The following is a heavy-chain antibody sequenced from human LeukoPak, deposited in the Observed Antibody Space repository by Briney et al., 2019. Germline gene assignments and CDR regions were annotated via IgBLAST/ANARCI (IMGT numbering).Heavy chain of an antibody. CDR2: IRSNGDST. CDR3: AKAAYYYYMDV. D-gene: IGHD6-25*01. J-gene: IGHJ6*03. CDR1: GFSFSGYS. Sequence: GGSLRLSCAASGFSFSGYSMYWVRQAPGKGLEYVSAIRSNGDSTYYADSVKGRFTISRDNSKNTLYLQMGSLRAEDMGVYYCAKAAYYYYMDVWGKGTTVTVS. V-gene: IGHV3-64*02.